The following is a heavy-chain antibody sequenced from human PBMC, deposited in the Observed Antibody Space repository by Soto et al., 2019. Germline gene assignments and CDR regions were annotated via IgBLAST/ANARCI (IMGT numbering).Heavy chain of an antibody. CDR3: ARGYPAPPLLGYYGMDV. V-gene: IGHV4-31*03. Sequence: PSETLSLTCTVSGGSISSGGYYWSWIRQHPGKGLEWIGYIYYSGSTYYNPSLKSRVTISVDTSKNQFSLKLSSVTAADTAVYDCARGYPAPPLLGYYGMDVWGQGTTVTVSS. J-gene: IGHJ6*02. D-gene: IGHD1-1*01. CDR1: GGSISSGGYY. CDR2: IYYSGST.